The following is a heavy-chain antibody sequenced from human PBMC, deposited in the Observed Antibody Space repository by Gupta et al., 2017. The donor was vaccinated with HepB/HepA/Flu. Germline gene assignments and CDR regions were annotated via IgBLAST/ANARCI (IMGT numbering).Heavy chain of an antibody. J-gene: IGHJ6*03. D-gene: IGHD4-23*01. CDR1: GGSFSGYY. Sequence: QVQLQQWGAGLLKPSETLSLTCAVYGGSFSGYYWSWIRQPPGKGLEWIGEINHSGSTNYNPSLKSRVTISVDTSKNQFSLKLSSVTAADTAVYYCASMGTTVVTRGYYYYMDVWGKGTTVTVSS. CDR2: INHSGST. CDR3: ASMGTTVVTRGYYYYMDV. V-gene: IGHV4-34*01.